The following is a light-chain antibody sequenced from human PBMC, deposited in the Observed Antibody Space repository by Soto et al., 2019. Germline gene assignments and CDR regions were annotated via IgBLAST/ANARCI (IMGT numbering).Light chain of an antibody. CDR2: GAS. Sequence: EIVLTQSPGTLSLSPGGRATLSCRASQSVSSSYLAWYQQKPGQAPRLLIYGASSRATGIPDRFSGSGSGTDFTLTISRLEPEEFAMYYCQQYGSSPGTFGQGTKLEIK. CDR1: QSVSSSY. V-gene: IGKV3-20*01. CDR3: QQYGSSPGT. J-gene: IGKJ2*02.